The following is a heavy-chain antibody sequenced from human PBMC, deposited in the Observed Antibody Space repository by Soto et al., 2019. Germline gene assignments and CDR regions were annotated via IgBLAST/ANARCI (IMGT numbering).Heavy chain of an antibody. D-gene: IGHD5-18*01. CDR1: GFTFSSYA. V-gene: IGHV3-23*01. J-gene: IGHJ6*02. Sequence: GGSLRLSCAASGFTFSSYAMSWVRQAPGKGLEWVSAISGNGGSTYYADSVKGRFTISRDNSKNTLYLQMNSLRAEDTAVYYCAKDRYKPYYYYGMDVWGQGTTVTVSS. CDR3: AKDRYKPYYYYGMDV. CDR2: ISGNGGST.